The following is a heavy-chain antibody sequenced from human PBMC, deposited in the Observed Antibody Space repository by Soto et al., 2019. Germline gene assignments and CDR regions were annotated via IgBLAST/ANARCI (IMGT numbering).Heavy chain of an antibody. CDR2: ISGSGGST. CDR3: AKGISDYGVSPDAFDI. V-gene: IGHV3-23*01. CDR1: GFTFSSYA. D-gene: IGHD4-17*01. Sequence: GGSLRLSCAASGFTFSSYAMSWVRQAPGKGLEWVSAISGSGGSTYYADSVKGRFTISRDNSKNTLYLQMNSLRAEDTAVYYCAKGISDYGVSPDAFDIWGQGTMVTVS. J-gene: IGHJ3*02.